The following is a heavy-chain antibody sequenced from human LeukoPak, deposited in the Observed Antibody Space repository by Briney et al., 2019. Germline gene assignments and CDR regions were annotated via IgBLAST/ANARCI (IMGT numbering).Heavy chain of an antibody. CDR1: GFTFSSYS. J-gene: IGHJ4*02. CDR2: ISSSSSYI. D-gene: IGHD6-19*01. CDR3: AKDIGAQYSSGWFGY. Sequence: PGGSLRLSCAASGFTFSSYSMNWVRQAPGKGLEWVSSISSSSSYIYYADSVKGRFTISRDNAKNSLYLQMNSLRAEDTALYYCAKDIGAQYSSGWFGYWGQGTLVTVSS. V-gene: IGHV3-21*04.